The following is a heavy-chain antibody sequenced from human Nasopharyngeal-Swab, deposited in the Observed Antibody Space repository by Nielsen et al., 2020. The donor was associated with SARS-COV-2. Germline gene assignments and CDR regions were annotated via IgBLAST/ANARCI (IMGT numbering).Heavy chain of an antibody. CDR2: IYYSGST. CDR3: ASAVGYFEL. CDR1: GGSISSSSYY. V-gene: IGHV4-39*01. J-gene: IGHJ2*01. Sequence: SETLSLTCTVSGGSISSSSYYWGWIRQPPGKGLEWIGSIYYSGSTYYNPSLKSRVTISVATSKNQFPLKLGSVPAADTAVDYCASAVGYFELWGRGTLGTFSS.